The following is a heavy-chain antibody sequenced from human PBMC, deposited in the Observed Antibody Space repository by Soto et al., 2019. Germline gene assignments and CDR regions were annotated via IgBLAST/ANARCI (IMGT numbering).Heavy chain of an antibody. CDR3: ARAGFGYSSSSGWFDP. CDR2: IYHSGST. V-gene: IGHV4-30-2*01. CDR1: GGSISRGGYS. D-gene: IGHD6-6*01. J-gene: IGHJ5*02. Sequence: PSETLSLTCAVSGGSISRGGYSWSWIRQPPGKGLEWIGYIYHSGSTYYNPSLKSRVTISVDRSKNQSSLKLSSVTAADTAVYYCARAGFGYSSSSGWFDPWGQGTLVTVSS.